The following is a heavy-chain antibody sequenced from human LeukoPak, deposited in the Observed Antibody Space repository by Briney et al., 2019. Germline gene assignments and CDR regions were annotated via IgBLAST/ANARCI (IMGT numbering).Heavy chain of an antibody. D-gene: IGHD1-26*01. V-gene: IGHV3-7*01. Sequence: GGSLRLSCAASGFTFSSYWMSWVRQAPGKGLEWVANIKQDGGEKHYVDSVKGRFTISRDNAKNSLYLQMNSLRAEDTAVYYCARDPGGARIDYWGQGTLVTVPS. CDR2: IKQDGGEK. CDR1: GFTFSSYW. CDR3: ARDPGGARIDY. J-gene: IGHJ4*02.